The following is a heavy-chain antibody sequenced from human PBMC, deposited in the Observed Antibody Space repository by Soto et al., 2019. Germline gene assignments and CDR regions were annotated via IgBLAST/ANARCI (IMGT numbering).Heavy chain of an antibody. D-gene: IGHD6-13*01. V-gene: IGHV3-7*03. CDR3: AKEGERAAAFDY. J-gene: IGHJ4*02. CDR1: GFTFSSYR. Sequence: GGSLRLSCAASGFTFSSYRMSWVRQAPGKGLEWVANINQDGSEKKYLDSVKGRFTISRDNAKNSMFLQMNSLRAEDTAIYYCAKEGERAAAFDYWGQGTLVTVSS. CDR2: INQDGSEK.